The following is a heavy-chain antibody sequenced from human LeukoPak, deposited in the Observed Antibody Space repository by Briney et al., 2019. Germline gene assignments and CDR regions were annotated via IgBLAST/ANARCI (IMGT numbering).Heavy chain of an antibody. CDR2: ISSSSTTI. CDR1: GFTFSDFG. V-gene: IGHV3-48*01. D-gene: IGHD6-13*01. Sequence: GGSLRLSCAASGFTFSDFGMNWVRQAPGKGLEWVSYISSSSTTISYAGSVRGRFTVSRDNAKNSLYMQMNSLRADDTAIYYCASQYSSTWNRDYWGQGTLVTVSS. CDR3: ASQYSSTWNRDY. J-gene: IGHJ4*02.